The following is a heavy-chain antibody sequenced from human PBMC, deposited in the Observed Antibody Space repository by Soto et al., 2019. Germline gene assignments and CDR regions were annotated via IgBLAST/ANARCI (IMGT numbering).Heavy chain of an antibody. CDR3: TRGYCSSYSCYGAAMDV. D-gene: IGHD2-2*01. CDR2: IWYDGSND. CDR1: GFTFSSYG. J-gene: IGHJ6*02. Sequence: GGSLRLSCAASGFTFSSYGMHWDRQAPGKGLEWVAVIWYDGSNDDYVDSVKGRFTISRDNSNNMLYLEMNRLRAEDTAIYYCTRGYCSSYSCYGAAMDVWGQGTTVTVSS. V-gene: IGHV3-33*01.